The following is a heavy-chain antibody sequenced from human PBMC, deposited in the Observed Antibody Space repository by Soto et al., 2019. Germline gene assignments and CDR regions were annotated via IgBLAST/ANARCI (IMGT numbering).Heavy chain of an antibody. CDR1: GYTLTELS. V-gene: IGHV1-24*01. Sequence: ASVKVSCKVSGYTLTELSMHWVRQAPGKGLEWMGGFDPEDGETIYAQKFQGRVTMTEDTSTDTAYMELSSLRSEDTAVYYCATGVRGWYFFDYWGQGTPVTVSS. D-gene: IGHD6-19*01. CDR3: ATGVRGWYFFDY. CDR2: FDPEDGET. J-gene: IGHJ4*02.